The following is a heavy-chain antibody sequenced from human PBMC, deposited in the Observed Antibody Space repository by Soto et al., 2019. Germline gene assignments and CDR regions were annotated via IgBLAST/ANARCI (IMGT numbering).Heavy chain of an antibody. Sequence: EVQLVESGGGLVQPGGSLSLSCVASGFTFSNYWMYWVRQAPGEGLVWVSRINSDGSVSSYADSVKGRLTISRDNVKNTLYLQMDSLRAEDTAVYYCARGDCVGGTCYSLAGSFYYYMDVWGKGTTVTVFS. CDR3: ARGDCVGGTCYSLAGSFYYYMDV. V-gene: IGHV3-74*01. CDR1: GFTFSNYW. J-gene: IGHJ6*03. D-gene: IGHD2-15*01. CDR2: INSDGSVS.